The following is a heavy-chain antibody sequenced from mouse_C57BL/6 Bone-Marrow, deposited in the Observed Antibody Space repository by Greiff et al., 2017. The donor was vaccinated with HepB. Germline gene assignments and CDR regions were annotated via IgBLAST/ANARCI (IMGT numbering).Heavy chain of an antibody. CDR3: ARYYYGSSYWYFDV. Sequence: VQLQQPGAELVMPGASVKLSCKASGYTFTSYWMHWVKQRPGQGLEWIGEIDPSDSYTNYNQKFKGKSTLTVDKSSSTAYMQLSSLTSEDSAVYYCARYYYGSSYWYFDVWGTGTTVTASS. V-gene: IGHV1-69*01. CDR1: GYTFTSYW. J-gene: IGHJ1*03. D-gene: IGHD1-1*01. CDR2: IDPSDSYT.